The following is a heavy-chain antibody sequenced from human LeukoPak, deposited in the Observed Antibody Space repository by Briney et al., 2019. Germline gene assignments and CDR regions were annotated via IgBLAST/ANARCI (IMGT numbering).Heavy chain of an antibody. J-gene: IGHJ4*02. D-gene: IGHD3-16*01. CDR2: IYYNGDA. Sequence: SETLSLTCTVSGDSINSYYWSWIRQPPGKGLEWIGYIYYNGDANYKPSLKSRVTMSLDTSNYQFSLRLSSVTAADTAVYYCATYIWARHFEYWGQGTPVTVPS. V-gene: IGHV4-59*01. CDR3: ATYIWARHFEY. CDR1: GDSINSYY.